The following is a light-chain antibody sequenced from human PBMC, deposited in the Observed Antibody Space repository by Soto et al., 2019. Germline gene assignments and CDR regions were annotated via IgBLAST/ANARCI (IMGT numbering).Light chain of an antibody. V-gene: IGLV1-40*01. Sequence: VLTQPPSVSGAPGQRVTISCTGSSSNIGAGFDVHWYQQLPGTAPKLLVYGNSNRPSGVPDRFSGSKSGTSASLAVTGLQAEDEADYYCQSYDSSLSAYVFGTGTKVTVL. CDR3: QSYDSSLSAYV. J-gene: IGLJ1*01. CDR2: GNS. CDR1: SSNIGAGFD.